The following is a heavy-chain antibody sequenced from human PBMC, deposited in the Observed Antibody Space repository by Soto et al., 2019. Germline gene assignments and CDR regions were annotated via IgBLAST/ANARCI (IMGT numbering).Heavy chain of an antibody. V-gene: IGHV5-51*01. Sequence: GESLKISCKGSGYSFTSYWNGWVRQMPGKGLEWMGIIYPGDSDTRYSPSFQGQVTISADKSISTAYLQWSSLKASDTAMYYCARQRFGEFTFYYYYGMDVWGQGTTVTVSS. CDR2: IYPGDSDT. D-gene: IGHD3-10*01. CDR1: GYSFTSYW. J-gene: IGHJ6*02. CDR3: ARQRFGEFTFYYYYGMDV.